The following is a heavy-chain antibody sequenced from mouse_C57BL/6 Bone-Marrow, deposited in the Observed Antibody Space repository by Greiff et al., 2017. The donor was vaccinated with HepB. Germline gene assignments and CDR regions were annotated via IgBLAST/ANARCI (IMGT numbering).Heavy chain of an antibody. Sequence: EVKLQESGGDLVKPGGSLKLSCAASGFTFSSYGMSWVRQTPDKRLEWVATISSGGSYTYYPDSVKGRFTISRDNAKNTLYLQMSSLKSEDTAMYYCARPPSIWDAWFAYWGQGTLVTVSA. CDR1: GFTFSSYG. V-gene: IGHV5-6*01. CDR3: ARPPSIWDAWFAY. J-gene: IGHJ3*01. CDR2: ISSGGSYT. D-gene: IGHD4-1*01.